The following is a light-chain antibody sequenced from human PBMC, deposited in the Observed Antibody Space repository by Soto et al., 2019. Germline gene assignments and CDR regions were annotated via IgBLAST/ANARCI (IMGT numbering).Light chain of an antibody. J-gene: IGKJ2*01. CDR2: DAY. V-gene: IGKV3-15*01. CDR3: QQYDNWPPYT. CDR1: QSISSSY. Sequence: EIVLTQSPGTLSLSPGERATLSCRASQSISSSYLAWYQQKPGQAPRLLIYDAYLRATGVPARFSGRGSGTEFTLTITSLQSEDFATYYCQQYDNWPPYTFGPGTQLEI.